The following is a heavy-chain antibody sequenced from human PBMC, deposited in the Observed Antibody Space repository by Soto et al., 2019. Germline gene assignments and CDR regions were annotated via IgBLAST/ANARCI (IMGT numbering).Heavy chain of an antibody. CDR3: ARDRVEYSSSGDVSAPHRWFDP. CDR1: GCTFSSYA. V-gene: IGHV1-69*13. Sequence: SVKVSCKASGCTFSSYAISWVRQAPGQGLEWMGGIIPIFGTANYAQKFQGRVTITADESTSTAYMELSSLRSEDTAVYYCARDRVEYSSSGDVSAPHRWFDPWGQGTLVTVSS. D-gene: IGHD6-6*01. CDR2: IIPIFGTA. J-gene: IGHJ5*02.